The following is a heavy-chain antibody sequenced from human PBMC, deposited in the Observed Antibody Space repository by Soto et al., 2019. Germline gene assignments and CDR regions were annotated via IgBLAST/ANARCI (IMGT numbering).Heavy chain of an antibody. D-gene: IGHD1-1*01. Sequence: QVQLQQWGAGLLKPSETLSLTCAVYGGFVTSGSYYWSWIRQPPGKGLEWIGEMSHSGATHFNPSLKSRVTISVDTSKNQFTLKMSSVTAADTALYYCARVERGNATTVVDAFDIWGPGTMVTVSS. CDR1: GGFVTSGSYY. CDR2: MSHSGAT. J-gene: IGHJ3*02. CDR3: ARVERGNATTVVDAFDI. V-gene: IGHV4-34*01.